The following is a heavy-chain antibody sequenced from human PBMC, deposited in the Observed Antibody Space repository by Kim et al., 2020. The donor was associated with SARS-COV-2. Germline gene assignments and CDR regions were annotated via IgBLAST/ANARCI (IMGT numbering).Heavy chain of an antibody. CDR1: GFTFDDYA. CDR3: AKDRRRRIQLWSSAFDI. V-gene: IGHV3-9*01. CDR2: ISWNSGSI. Sequence: GGSLRLSCAASGFTFDDYAMHWVRQAPGKGLEWVSGISWNSGSIGYPDSVKGRFTISRDNAKNSLYLQMNSLRAEDTALYYCAKDRRRRIQLWSSAFDIWGQGTMVAVSS. D-gene: IGHD5-18*01. J-gene: IGHJ3*02.